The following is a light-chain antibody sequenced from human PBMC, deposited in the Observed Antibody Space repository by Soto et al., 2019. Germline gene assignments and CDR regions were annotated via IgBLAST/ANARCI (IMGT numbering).Light chain of an antibody. CDR1: QSVSSSY. CDR3: QQYGSSLWT. V-gene: IGKV3-20*01. CDR2: GAS. J-gene: IGKJ1*01. Sequence: ESVLTQSPGTLSLSPGERATLSCRDSQSVSSSYLAWYQQKPGQAPRLLIYGASSRATGIPDRFSGSGSGTDFTLTISRLEPEDFAVYYCQQYGSSLWTFGQGTKVDIK.